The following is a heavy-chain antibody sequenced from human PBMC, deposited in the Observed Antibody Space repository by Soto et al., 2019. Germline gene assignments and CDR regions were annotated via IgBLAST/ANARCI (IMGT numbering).Heavy chain of an antibody. J-gene: IGHJ6*02. Sequence: EVQLVESGGGLVQPGGSLRLSCAASGFTFSSYSMNWVRQAPGKGLEWVSYISSSSSTIYYADSVKGRFTISRDNAKNSLYLQMNSLRAEDTAVYYCASPQPRDTSSGWRSYYYYGMDVWGQGTTVTVSS. CDR2: ISSSSSTI. V-gene: IGHV3-48*01. CDR3: ASPQPRDTSSGWRSYYYYGMDV. CDR1: GFTFSSYS. D-gene: IGHD6-19*01.